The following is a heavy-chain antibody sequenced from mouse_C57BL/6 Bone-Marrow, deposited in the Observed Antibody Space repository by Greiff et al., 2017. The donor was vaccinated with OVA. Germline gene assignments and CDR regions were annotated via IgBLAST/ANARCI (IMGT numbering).Heavy chain of an antibody. V-gene: IGHV1-64*01. J-gene: IGHJ1*03. CDR3: AREPSRDAGYFDV. CDR1: GYTFTSYW. CDR2: IHPNSGST. Sequence: QVQLQQPGAELVKPGASVKLSCKASGYTFTSYWMHWVKQRPGQGLEWIGMIHPNSGSTNYNEKFKSKATLTVDKSSSTAYMQLSSLTSEDSAVYYCAREPSRDAGYFDVWGTGTTVTVSS. D-gene: IGHD3-3*01.